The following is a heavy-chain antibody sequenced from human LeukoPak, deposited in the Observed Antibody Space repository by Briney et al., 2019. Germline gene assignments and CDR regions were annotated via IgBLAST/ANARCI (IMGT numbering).Heavy chain of an antibody. V-gene: IGHV3-9*01. CDR1: GFTFSSYW. J-gene: IGHJ4*02. Sequence: GGSLRLSCAASGFTFSSYWMSWVRQAPGKGLEWVSGISWNSGSIGYANSVKGRFTISRDNAKKSLYLQMNSLRVEDTALYYCTKGDTGFSSAWTDYWGQGTLVTVSS. CDR3: TKGDTGFSSAWTDY. D-gene: IGHD6-19*01. CDR2: ISWNSGSI.